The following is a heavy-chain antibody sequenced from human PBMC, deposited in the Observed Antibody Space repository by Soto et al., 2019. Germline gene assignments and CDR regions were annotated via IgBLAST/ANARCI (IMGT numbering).Heavy chain of an antibody. Sequence: EVQLVESGGGLVQPGGSLRLSCAASGFTFSSYSMNWVRQAPGKGLEWVSYISSSSTIYYADSVKGRFTISKDNAKNSLYLQMNSLRDEDTAVYYCAREGGSLSWFDPWGQGTLVTVSS. J-gene: IGHJ5*02. CDR1: GFTFSSYS. CDR2: ISSSSTI. V-gene: IGHV3-48*02. D-gene: IGHD1-26*01. CDR3: AREGGSLSWFDP.